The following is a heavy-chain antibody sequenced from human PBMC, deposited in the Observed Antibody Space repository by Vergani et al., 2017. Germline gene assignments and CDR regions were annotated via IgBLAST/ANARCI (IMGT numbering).Heavy chain of an antibody. CDR3: ARGREDIVVVPAAIRSYWYFDL. J-gene: IGHJ2*01. V-gene: IGHV3-23*04. CDR1: GFTFSSYA. Sequence: EVQLVESGGGLVQPGRSLRLSCTASGFTFSSYAMSWVRQAPGKGLEWVSAISGSGGSTSYADSVKGRFTISRDNSKNALYLQMNSLRAEDTAVYYCARGREDIVVVPAAIRSYWYFDLWGRGTLVTVSS. CDR2: ISGSGGST. D-gene: IGHD2-2*01.